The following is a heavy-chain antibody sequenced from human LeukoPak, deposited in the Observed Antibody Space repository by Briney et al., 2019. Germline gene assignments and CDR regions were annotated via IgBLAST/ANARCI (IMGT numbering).Heavy chain of an antibody. CDR1: GFTFSTYP. CDR2: IGTSSDT. D-gene: IGHD1-26*01. V-gene: IGHV3-23*01. Sequence: GGSLRLSCTASGFTFSTYPLTWVRQAPGKGPEWVSTIGTSSDTYYADSVKGRFTISRDNSNNALYLHMNSLRAEDAAVYYCAKSKIVQARGYFDLWGRGTLVTVSS. J-gene: IGHJ2*01. CDR3: AKSKIVQARGYFDL.